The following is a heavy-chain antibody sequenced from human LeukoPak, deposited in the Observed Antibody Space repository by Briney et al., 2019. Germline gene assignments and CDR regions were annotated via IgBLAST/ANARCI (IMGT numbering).Heavy chain of an antibody. D-gene: IGHD3-3*01. CDR3: ARARYYDFWSGSYYYGMDV. CDR1: GFTFSSYG. V-gene: IGHV3-33*01. Sequence: PGGSLRLSCAASGFTFSSYGMHWVRQAPGKGLEWVACIWYDGSNKYYADSVKGRFTISRDNSKNTLYLQMNSLRAEDTAVYYCARARYYDFWSGSYYYGMDVWGQGTTVTVSS. CDR2: IWYDGSNK. J-gene: IGHJ6*02.